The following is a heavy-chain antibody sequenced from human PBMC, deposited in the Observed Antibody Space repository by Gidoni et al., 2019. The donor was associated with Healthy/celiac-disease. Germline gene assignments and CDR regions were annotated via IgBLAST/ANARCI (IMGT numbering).Heavy chain of an antibody. D-gene: IGHD4-17*01. Sequence: QVQLVQSGAEVKKPGSSVKVSCKASGGTFSSYAISWVRQAPGQGLEWMGRIIPILGIANYAQKFQGRVTITADKSTSTAYMELSSLRSEDTAVYYCARDERYGDYLTDAFDIWGQGTMVTVSS. V-gene: IGHV1-69*09. CDR3: ARDERYGDYLTDAFDI. J-gene: IGHJ3*02. CDR1: GGTFSSYA. CDR2: IIPILGIA.